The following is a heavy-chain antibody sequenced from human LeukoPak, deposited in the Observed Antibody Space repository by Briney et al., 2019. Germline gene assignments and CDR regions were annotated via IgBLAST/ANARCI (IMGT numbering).Heavy chain of an antibody. CDR1: GFTFSTYA. J-gene: IGHJ4*02. V-gene: IGHV3-30*18. D-gene: IGHD6-6*01. CDR2: ISYDGGST. Sequence: PGGSLRLSCAASGFTFSTYAMHWVRRAPGKGLEWVAIISYDGGSTSYADSVKGRFTISRDNSKNTLYLQMSSLRTEDTAVYYCAKIEGSSSYYFDYWGQGTLVTVSS. CDR3: AKIEGSSSYYFDY.